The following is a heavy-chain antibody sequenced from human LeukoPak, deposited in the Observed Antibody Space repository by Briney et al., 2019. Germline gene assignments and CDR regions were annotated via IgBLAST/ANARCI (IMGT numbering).Heavy chain of an antibody. CDR2: ISSSSSYI. CDR3: ARGGSSGYYLDS. CDR1: GFTFSSYS. V-gene: IGHV3-21*01. J-gene: IGHJ4*02. Sequence: GGSLRLSCAASGFTFSSYSMNWVRQAPGKGLEWVSSISSSSSYIYYADSVKGGFTISRDNAKNSLYLQMNSLRAEDTAVYYCARGGSSGYYLDSWGQGTLVTVSS. D-gene: IGHD3-22*01.